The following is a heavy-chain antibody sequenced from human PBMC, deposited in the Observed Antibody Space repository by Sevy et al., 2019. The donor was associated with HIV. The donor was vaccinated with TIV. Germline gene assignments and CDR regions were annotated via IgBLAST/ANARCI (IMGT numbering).Heavy chain of an antibody. Sequence: GGSLRLSCAASGFTFSNAWMSWVRQAPGKGLEWVGRIKSKTDGGTTDYAAPVKGRFTISRDDSKNTLYLQMNSLKTEDTAVYHCTTPLRYGDYDHDYWGQGTLVTVSS. CDR1: GFTFSNAW. CDR2: IKSKTDGGTT. V-gene: IGHV3-15*01. J-gene: IGHJ4*02. D-gene: IGHD4-17*01. CDR3: TTPLRYGDYDHDY.